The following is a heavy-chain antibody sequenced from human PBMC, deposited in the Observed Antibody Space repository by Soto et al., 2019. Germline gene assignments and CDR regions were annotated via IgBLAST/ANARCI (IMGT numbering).Heavy chain of an antibody. V-gene: IGHV4-34*01. CDR2: INHSGST. CDR1: GGSFSGYY. Sequence: SETLSLTCAVYGGSFSGYYWSWIRQPPGKGLEWIGEINHSGSTNYNPSLKSRVTISVDTSKNQFSLKLSSVTAADTAVYYCARESYGYCSGGSCPRLFDYWGQGTLVTVSS. J-gene: IGHJ4*02. CDR3: ARESYGYCSGGSCPRLFDY. D-gene: IGHD2-15*01.